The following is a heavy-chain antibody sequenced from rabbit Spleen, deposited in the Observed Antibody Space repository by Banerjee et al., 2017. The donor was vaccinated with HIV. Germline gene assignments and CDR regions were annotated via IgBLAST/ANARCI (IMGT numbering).Heavy chain of an antibody. V-gene: IGHV1S40*01. D-gene: IGHD6-1*01. J-gene: IGHJ6*01. CDR1: GFDISNYYY. Sequence: QSLEESGGDLVKPGASLTLTCTASGFDISNYYYIYWVRQAPGKGLEWIGCIYTGGSGGIYNANSARGRLTIAKTASTTVTLHITSLTTADAANYFCAREVAIYTGYDGYGYPSGGMGLWGPGTLVTVS. CDR3: AREVAIYTGYDGYGYPSGGMGL. CDR2: IYTGGSGGI.